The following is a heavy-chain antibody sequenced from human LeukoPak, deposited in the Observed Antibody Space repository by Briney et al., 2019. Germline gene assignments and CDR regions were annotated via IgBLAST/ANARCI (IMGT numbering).Heavy chain of an antibody. D-gene: IGHD5-24*01. CDR1: GGTFSSYA. Sequence: ASVKVSCKASGGTFSSYAISWVRQAPGQGLEWMGGIIPIFGTANYAQKFQGRVTITADESTSTAYMELSSLRSEDTAVYYCARVGRWLQFEGPFDYWGQGTQVTVSS. V-gene: IGHV1-69*13. J-gene: IGHJ4*02. CDR2: IIPIFGTA. CDR3: ARVGRWLQFEGPFDY.